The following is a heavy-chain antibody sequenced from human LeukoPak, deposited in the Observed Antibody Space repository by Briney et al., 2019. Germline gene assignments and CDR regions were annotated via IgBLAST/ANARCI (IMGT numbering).Heavy chain of an antibody. CDR2: ISSSGSTI. Sequence: GGSLRHSCAASGFTFSSYEINWAAQAPGKGLDGVSYISSSGSTIYYADSVKGRFTICRDNAKNSLYLQMNSLRAGDTAVYYCARTFITGTSGDFDYWGQGTQVTVSS. J-gene: IGHJ4*02. V-gene: IGHV3-48*03. CDR3: ARTFITGTSGDFDY. D-gene: IGHD1-20*01. CDR1: GFTFSSYE.